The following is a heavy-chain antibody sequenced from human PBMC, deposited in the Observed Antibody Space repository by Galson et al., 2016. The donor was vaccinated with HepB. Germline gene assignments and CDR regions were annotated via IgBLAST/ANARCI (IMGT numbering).Heavy chain of an antibody. CDR3: SRGGGMYYSMDV. D-gene: IGHD3-16*01. V-gene: IGHV3-21*01. CDR1: GFTFTSYS. J-gene: IGHJ6*02. CDR2: ISSSSDYI. Sequence: SLRLSCAASGFTFTSYSMNWVRQAPGKGLEWASSISSSSDYIYYSDSVRGRVTISRDNARNPLYLRMDSLRAEDTAVYFCSRGGGMYYSMDVWGQGTAVTV.